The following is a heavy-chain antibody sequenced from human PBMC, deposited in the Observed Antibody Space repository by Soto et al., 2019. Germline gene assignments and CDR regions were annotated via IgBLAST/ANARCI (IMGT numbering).Heavy chain of an antibody. V-gene: IGHV3-23*01. CDR2: LTAGGDIT. Sequence: PGGSLRLSCAASGFTFSNYDMSWVRQAPGQGLEWVSYLTAGGDITVYADSVKGRFTISRDNSKNTLYLQMSSLRAEDTAVYYCAKDMSGSPFFDIWGQGTMVTVSS. D-gene: IGHD5-12*01. CDR1: GFTFSNYD. J-gene: IGHJ3*02. CDR3: AKDMSGSPFFDI.